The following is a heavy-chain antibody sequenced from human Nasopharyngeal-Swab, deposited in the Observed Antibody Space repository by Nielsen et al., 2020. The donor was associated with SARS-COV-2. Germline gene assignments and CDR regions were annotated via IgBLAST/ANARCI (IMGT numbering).Heavy chain of an antibody. Sequence: SETLSLTCTVSGGSISSSSYYWGWIRQPPGKGLEWIGSIYYSGSTYYNPSLKSRVTISVDTSKNQFSLKLSSVTAADTAVYYCARLTADVLRFFRPYYFDYWGQGTLVTGYS. V-gene: IGHV4-39*01. CDR1: GGSISSSSYY. J-gene: IGHJ4*02. CDR3: ARLTADVLRFFRPYYFDY. D-gene: IGHD3-3*01. CDR2: IYYSGST.